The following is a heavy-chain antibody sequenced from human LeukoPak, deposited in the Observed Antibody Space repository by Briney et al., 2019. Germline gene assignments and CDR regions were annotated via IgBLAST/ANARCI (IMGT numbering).Heavy chain of an antibody. Sequence: ASVKVSCKASGYTFTNFALHWVRQAPGQRFEWMGWINAGNGYTKYSQKFQGRVTITRDTSASTAYMELSSLRSEDTAVYYCARDLSPTVTTRGNWGQGTLVTVSS. D-gene: IGHD4-17*01. V-gene: IGHV1-3*01. CDR2: INAGNGYT. CDR1: GYTFTNFA. CDR3: ARDLSPTVTTRGN. J-gene: IGHJ4*02.